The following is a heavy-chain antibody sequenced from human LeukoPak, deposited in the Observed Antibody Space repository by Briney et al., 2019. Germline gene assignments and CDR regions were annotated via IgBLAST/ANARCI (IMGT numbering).Heavy chain of an antibody. CDR3: AREASGNYHVFDY. J-gene: IGHJ4*02. CDR2: ITNSGRST. Sequence: PGGSLRLSCEASGFTFSTYFISWIRQAPGKGLEWVGYITNSGRSTNYADAVKGRFTISRDNAKKSVYLGMTDLRAEDTAVYYCAREASGNYHVFDYWGQGTLVTVSS. D-gene: IGHD1-26*01. CDR1: GFTFSTYF. V-gene: IGHV3-11*04.